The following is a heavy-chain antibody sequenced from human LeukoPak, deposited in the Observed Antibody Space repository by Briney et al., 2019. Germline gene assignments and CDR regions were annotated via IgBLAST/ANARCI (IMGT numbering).Heavy chain of an antibody. CDR2: INHSGST. Sequence: SETLSLTCAVYGGSFSGYYWSWIRQPPGKGLEWIGEINHSGSTNYNPSLKSRVTISVDTSKNRFSLKLSSVTAADTAVYYCARGRIQLWFGYFDYWGQGTPVTVSS. CDR3: ARGRIQLWFGYFDY. CDR1: GGSFSGYY. D-gene: IGHD5-18*01. V-gene: IGHV4-34*01. J-gene: IGHJ4*02.